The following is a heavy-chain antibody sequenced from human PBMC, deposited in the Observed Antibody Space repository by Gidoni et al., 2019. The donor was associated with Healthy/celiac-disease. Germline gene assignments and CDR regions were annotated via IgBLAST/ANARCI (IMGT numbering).Heavy chain of an antibody. D-gene: IGHD5-12*01. CDR2: INGRGGRT. CDR3: TKTREVVATEGYFDY. J-gene: IGHJ4*02. V-gene: IGHV3-23*01. Sequence: EVQLLESGGGLVQPGGSLRLSCAASVFTFSRYAMSWARQAPGKGQEGVKVINGRGGRTYYADSVKGRITITRDNTKNTLYLKKNSLRAEDTAVYYCTKTREVVATEGYFDYWGQGTLVTVSS. CDR1: VFTFSRYA.